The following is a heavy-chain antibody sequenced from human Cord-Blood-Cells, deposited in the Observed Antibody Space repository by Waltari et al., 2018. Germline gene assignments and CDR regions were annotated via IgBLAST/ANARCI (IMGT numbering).Heavy chain of an antibody. D-gene: IGHD6-6*01. J-gene: IGHJ4*02. Sequence: QVQLQASGPGLVKPSQTLSLPCTVSGGSISRGGYSCSWIRQPPGKGLEWIGYIYYSRSTYYNPSLKSRVTISVDTSKNQFSLKLSSVTAADTAVYYCARDLRRYSSSPYFDYWGQGTLVTVSS. CDR3: ARDLRRYSSSPYFDY. CDR2: IYYSRST. CDR1: GGSISRGGYS. V-gene: IGHV4-31*03.